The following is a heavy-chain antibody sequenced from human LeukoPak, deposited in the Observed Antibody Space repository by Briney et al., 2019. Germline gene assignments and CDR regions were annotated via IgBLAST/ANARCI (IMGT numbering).Heavy chain of an antibody. Sequence: PSETLSLTCTVSGGSISSYYWSWIRQPPGKGLEWIGYIYYSGSTSYNPSLKSRVTISVDTSKNQFSLKLSSVTAADTAVYYCVRGRYYHDSTGFLYWGQGTLVTVSS. V-gene: IGHV4-59*01. CDR3: VRGRYYHDSTGFLY. D-gene: IGHD3-22*01. CDR2: IYYSGST. CDR1: GGSISSYY. J-gene: IGHJ4*02.